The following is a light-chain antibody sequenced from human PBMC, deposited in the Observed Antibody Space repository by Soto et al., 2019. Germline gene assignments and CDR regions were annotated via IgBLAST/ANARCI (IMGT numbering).Light chain of an antibody. CDR3: QQSYSTPRT. V-gene: IGKV1-39*01. CDR1: QSITTY. J-gene: IGKJ1*01. Sequence: QMTQSPSSLSASVGDRVTVTCRASQSITTYLNWYQQKPGKAPKLLIYATSSLQSGVASRFSGSGSGTDFTLTISSLQPEDFATYYCQQSYSTPRTFGHGTKVDIK. CDR2: ATS.